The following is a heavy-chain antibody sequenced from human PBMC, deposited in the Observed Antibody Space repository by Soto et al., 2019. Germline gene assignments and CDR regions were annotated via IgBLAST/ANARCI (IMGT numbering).Heavy chain of an antibody. D-gene: IGHD2-2*02. CDR1: GFTFSDYY. J-gene: IGHJ6*02. CDR3: ARNRCSSTSCDMAYYGMDV. Sequence: GGSLRLSCAASGFTFSDYYMSWIRQAPGKGLEWVSYISSSSSYTNYADSVKGRFTISRDNAKNSLYLQMNSLRAEDTAVYYCARNRCSSTSCDMAYYGMDVWGQGTQVTVSS. V-gene: IGHV3-11*06. CDR2: ISSSSSYT.